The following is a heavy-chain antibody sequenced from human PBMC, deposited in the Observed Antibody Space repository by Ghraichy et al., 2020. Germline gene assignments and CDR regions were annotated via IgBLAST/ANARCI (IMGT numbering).Heavy chain of an antibody. CDR3: TKATVTTVSGGWFDA. CDR1: GFSFEDYA. Sequence: GGSLRLSCAASGFSFEDYAMHWVRQVPGKGLEWVAAISYNSGVAFYADSVKGRFTISRDNAGNSLYLLMTRLRGEDTAFYYRTKATVTTVSGGWFDAWGQGTLVTVSS. V-gene: IGHV3-9*01. J-gene: IGHJ5*02. D-gene: IGHD4-17*01. CDR2: ISYNSGVA.